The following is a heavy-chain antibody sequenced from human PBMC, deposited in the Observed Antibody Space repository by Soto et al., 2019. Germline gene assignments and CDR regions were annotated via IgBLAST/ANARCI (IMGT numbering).Heavy chain of an antibody. D-gene: IGHD6-19*01. V-gene: IGHV3-48*02. CDR2: ISGSSSTI. J-gene: IGHJ6*02. Sequence: EVQLVESGGGLVQPGGSMRLSCAASGFTFSSYSMNWVRQAPGKGLEWVSYISGSSSTIYYADSVKGRFTISRDNAKNSLDLQMNSLRDEDTAVYYCARAPRIAVAGNYYYGMDVWGQGTTVTVSS. CDR1: GFTFSSYS. CDR3: ARAPRIAVAGNYYYGMDV.